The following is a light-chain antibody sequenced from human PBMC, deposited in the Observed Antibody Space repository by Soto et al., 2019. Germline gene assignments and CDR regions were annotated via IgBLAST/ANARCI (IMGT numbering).Light chain of an antibody. J-gene: IGKJ4*01. V-gene: IGKV1-39*01. CDR1: QSLSSY. CDR2: AEP. CDR3: QQSGSTVLT. Sequence: DIQMTQSPSSLSASVGDRVTITCRASQSLSSYLNWYQQKPGQAPKLLIYAEPSLQTGVPSKFSGSGSGTDLTLSMSSLQHEEFATCYCQQSGSTVLTFGGGTKVEIK.